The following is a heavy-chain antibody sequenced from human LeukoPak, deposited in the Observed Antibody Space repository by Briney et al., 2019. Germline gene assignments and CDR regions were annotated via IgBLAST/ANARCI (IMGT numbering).Heavy chain of an antibody. D-gene: IGHD6-13*01. CDR1: GGSISSYY. V-gene: IGHV4-59*01. Sequence: SETLSLTCTVSGGSISSYYWSWIRQPPGKGLEWIGYIYYSGSTNYNPSLKSRVTISVDTSKNQFSLKLSSVTAADTAVYYCARGRYSSSWYRYWGQRTMVTVSS. J-gene: IGHJ4*02. CDR2: IYYSGST. CDR3: ARGRYSSSWYRY.